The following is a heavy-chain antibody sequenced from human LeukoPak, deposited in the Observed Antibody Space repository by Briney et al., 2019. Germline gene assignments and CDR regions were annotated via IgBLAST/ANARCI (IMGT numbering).Heavy chain of an antibody. CDR2: ISSRSDSE. D-gene: IGHD2/OR15-2a*01. V-gene: IGHV3-48*01. CDR1: GFTFGTYG. Sequence: AGPLRLSCASSGFTFGTYGMNWVRQAPEKGLEWVSYISSRSDSENYADSVKGRFTISRDNIRNLLYLQMNSLRAEDTAVYFCARDSTRILGLFDYWGQGTLVTISS. J-gene: IGHJ4*02. CDR3: ARDSTRILGLFDY.